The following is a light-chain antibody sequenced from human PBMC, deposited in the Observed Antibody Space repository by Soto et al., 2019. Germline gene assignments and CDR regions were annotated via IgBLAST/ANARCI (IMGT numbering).Light chain of an antibody. J-gene: IGLJ3*02. V-gene: IGLV2-14*01. CDR2: EVS. CDR1: SRDVGAYKY. CDR3: SSYTTTTAWV. Sequence: QSALTQPASVSGSPGQSITISCTGSSRDVGAYKYVAWFQQHPGKATKLIIDEVSNRPSGVSDRFSGSKSGNTASLTISGLQAEDGADYHCSSYTTTTAWVFGGGTKVTVL.